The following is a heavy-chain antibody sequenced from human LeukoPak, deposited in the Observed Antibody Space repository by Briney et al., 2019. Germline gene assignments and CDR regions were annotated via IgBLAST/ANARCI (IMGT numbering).Heavy chain of an antibody. D-gene: IGHD1-1*01. CDR1: GFTFSNYW. CDR3: ARDQKLEPFHY. V-gene: IGHV3-74*01. CDR2: INTDGSNT. J-gene: IGHJ4*02. Sequence: GGSLRLSCAASGFTFSNYWIHWVRQAPGKGLVWVSRINTDGSNTAYADSVKGRFTISRDNSKNAFYLQMNSLRAEDTAMYYCARDQKLEPFHYWGQGTLVTVSS.